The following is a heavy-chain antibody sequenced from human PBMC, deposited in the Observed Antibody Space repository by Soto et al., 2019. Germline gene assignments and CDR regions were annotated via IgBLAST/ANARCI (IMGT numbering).Heavy chain of an antibody. CDR3: AKDVWNDVPATDGFDL. Sequence: GGSLRLSCTVSADSEFSFSDQYMDWVRQAPGKGLEWLTIISYDGIQQFYTESVKGRFTITRDNSQNMVFLQMNSLRAEETAGYYFAKDVWNDVPATDGFDLCGQGTMVTVS. CDR1: EFSFSDQY. D-gene: IGHD1-1*01. CDR2: ISYDGIQQ. V-gene: IGHV3-30*18. J-gene: IGHJ3*01.